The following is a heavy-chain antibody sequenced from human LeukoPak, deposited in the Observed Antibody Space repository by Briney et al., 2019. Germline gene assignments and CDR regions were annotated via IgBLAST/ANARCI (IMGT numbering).Heavy chain of an antibody. Sequence: NPGGSLRLSCGASGFTFSSYTMNWVRQAPGKGLEWVASVSSSSAYIYYADSMKGRFTISRDNAKNSLLLQMNSLRAEDTAVYYCARDQRRGGGPSGYYYGRGGFDYWGQGTLVTVSS. D-gene: IGHD3-22*01. CDR3: ARDQRRGGGPSGYYYGRGGFDY. J-gene: IGHJ4*02. V-gene: IGHV3-21*01. CDR1: GFTFSSYT. CDR2: VSSSSAYI.